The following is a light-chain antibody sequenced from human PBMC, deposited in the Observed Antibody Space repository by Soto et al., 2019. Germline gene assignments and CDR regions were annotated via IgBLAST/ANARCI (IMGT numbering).Light chain of an antibody. CDR3: AAWDDSLSGPNWV. Sequence: QLVLTQPPSASGTPGQRVTLSCSGSSSNIGSNYVYWYQQLPGTAPKLLIYRNNQRPSGVPDRFSGSKSGTSASLAISGLRSEDEADYYCAAWDDSLSGPNWVFGGGTKLTVL. CDR1: SSNIGSNY. V-gene: IGLV1-47*01. CDR2: RNN. J-gene: IGLJ3*02.